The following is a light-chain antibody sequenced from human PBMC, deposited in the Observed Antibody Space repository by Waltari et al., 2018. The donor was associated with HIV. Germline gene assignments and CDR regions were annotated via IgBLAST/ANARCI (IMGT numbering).Light chain of an antibody. J-gene: IGLJ2*01. CDR2: YDS. Sequence: SYVLTQPPSVSVAPGQTARITCGGNNIGTNGVHWYQQDPSQPPGFVVYYDSDRPSGITERFSGASSWNTATPTISRVEAGDEAVFYCKGWVSSNDLRVFGGGNKLNVL. CDR1: NIGTNG. V-gene: IGLV3-21*02. CDR3: KGWVSSNDLRV.